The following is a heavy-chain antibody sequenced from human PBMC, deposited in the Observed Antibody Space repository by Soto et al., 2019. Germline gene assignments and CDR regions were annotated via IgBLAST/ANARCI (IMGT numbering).Heavy chain of an antibody. CDR2: LGFDGGGR. Sequence: QERLVESGGGVVQPGRSLRLSCAASGFTFSSYGMHWVRQTPGKGLEWVAVLGFDGGGRYYADSVKGRFTISRDNSKNRLDLQMDSLRVEDTALYYCAREPVGPDYAMDVWGQGTMVTVS. V-gene: IGHV3-33*01. D-gene: IGHD1-26*01. CDR3: AREPVGPDYAMDV. CDR1: GFTFSSYG. J-gene: IGHJ6*02.